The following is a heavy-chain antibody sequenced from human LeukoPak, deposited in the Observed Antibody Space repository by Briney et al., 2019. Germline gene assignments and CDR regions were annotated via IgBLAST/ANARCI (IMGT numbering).Heavy chain of an antibody. Sequence: GGSLRLSCAASGFIFSSYAMSWVRQAPGKGLEWVSAISGSGGSTYYADSVKGRFTISRDNSKNSLYLQMNGLRAEDTAVYYCAKPGSGWYNTFDIWGQGTMVTVSS. J-gene: IGHJ3*02. CDR2: ISGSGGST. V-gene: IGHV3-23*01. D-gene: IGHD6-19*01. CDR1: GFIFSSYA. CDR3: AKPGSGWYNTFDI.